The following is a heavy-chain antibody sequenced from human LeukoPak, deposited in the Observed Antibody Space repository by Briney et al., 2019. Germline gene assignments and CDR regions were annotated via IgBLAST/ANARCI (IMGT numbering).Heavy chain of an antibody. CDR3: AKDGNYYYDSSGTNDAFDI. V-gene: IGHV3-23*01. CDR1: GFTFDDYG. D-gene: IGHD3-22*01. J-gene: IGHJ3*02. Sequence: GGSLRLSCAASGFTFDDYGMSWVRQAPGKGLEWVSAISGSGGSTYYADSVKGRFTISRDNSKNTLYLQMNSLRAEDTAVYYCAKDGNYYYDSSGTNDAFDIWGQGTMVTVS. CDR2: ISGSGGST.